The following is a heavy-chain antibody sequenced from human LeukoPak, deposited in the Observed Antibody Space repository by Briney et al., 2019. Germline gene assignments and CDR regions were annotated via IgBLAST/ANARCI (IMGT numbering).Heavy chain of an antibody. CDR1: GGSISSSGYY. Sequence: PSETLSLTCTVSGGSISSSGYYWGWIRQPPGKGLEWVASIYYSGSTYYNPSLKSRVTISVDTSKNQLSLKLSSLTSADTAVYYCARHEYSGSYYGLSWFDPWGQGTLVTVSS. V-gene: IGHV4-39*01. CDR2: IYYSGST. D-gene: IGHD1-26*01. J-gene: IGHJ5*02. CDR3: ARHEYSGSYYGLSWFDP.